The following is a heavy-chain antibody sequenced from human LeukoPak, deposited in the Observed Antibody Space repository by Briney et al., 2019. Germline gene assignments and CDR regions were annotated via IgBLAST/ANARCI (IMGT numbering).Heavy chain of an antibody. J-gene: IGHJ4*02. V-gene: IGHV4-59*01. CDR3: ARGSGWYFY. D-gene: IGHD6-19*01. CDR1: GGSFSGYY. CDR2: IYYSGST. Sequence: SETLSLTCAVYGGSFSGYYWSWIRQPPGKGLEWIGYIYYSGSTNYSPSLKSRITISVDTSKNQFSLKLSSVTAADTAVYYCARGSGWYFYWGQGTLVTVSS.